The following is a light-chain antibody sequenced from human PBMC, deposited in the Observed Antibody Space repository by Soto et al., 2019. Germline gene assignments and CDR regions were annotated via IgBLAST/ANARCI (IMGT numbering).Light chain of an antibody. CDR1: QSVSSSY. V-gene: IGKV3D-20*02. CDR2: GAS. J-gene: IGKJ5*01. CDR3: QQRKHWPPIT. Sequence: EIVLTQSAGTLSLSPGERATLSCRASQSVSSSYLAWYQQKPGQAPRLLIYGASSRATGIPDRCSGSGAGTDVTLTIDSLEPEDSAVFYCQQRKHWPPITFGQGTRLEIK.